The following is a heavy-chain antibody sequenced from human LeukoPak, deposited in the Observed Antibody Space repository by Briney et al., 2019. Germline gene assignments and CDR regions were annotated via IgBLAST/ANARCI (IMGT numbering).Heavy chain of an antibody. CDR1: GFTFSDYS. V-gene: IGHV3-48*01. CDR2: IGIDSGNT. Sequence: GGSLRLSCAASGFTFSDYSMNWVRQAPGKGLEWILYIGIDSGNTNYADSVKDRFTISGDKAKNSLYLQMNSLRVEDTAVYYCARDYKYAFDNWGQGTLVTVSS. D-gene: IGHD5-24*01. CDR3: ARDYKYAFDN. J-gene: IGHJ4*02.